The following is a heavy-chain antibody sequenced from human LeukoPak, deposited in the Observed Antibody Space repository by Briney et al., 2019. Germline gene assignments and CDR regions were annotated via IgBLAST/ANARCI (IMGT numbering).Heavy chain of an antibody. CDR1: GFTFKNYA. CDR3: ARQEGIAAAGTWVDY. D-gene: IGHD6-13*01. J-gene: IGHJ4*02. V-gene: IGHV3-23*01. Sequence: GGSLRLSCAASGFTFKNYAMSWVRQAPGKGLEWVSAISASGGSTYHADSVKGRFTISRDNSKNTLYLQMNSLRAEDTAVYYCARQEGIAAAGTWVDYWGQGTLVTVSS. CDR2: ISASGGST.